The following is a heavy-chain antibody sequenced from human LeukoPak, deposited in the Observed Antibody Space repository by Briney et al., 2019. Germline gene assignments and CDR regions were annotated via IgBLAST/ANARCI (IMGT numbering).Heavy chain of an antibody. V-gene: IGHV3-30-3*01. J-gene: IGHJ6*03. D-gene: IGHD6-6*01. Sequence: PGGSLRLSCAASGFTFSSYAMHWVRQAPGKGLEWVAVISYDGSNKYYADSVKGRFTISRDNSKNTLYLQMNSLRAEDTAVYYCARDSSSSAPHYYMDVWGKGTTVTVSS. CDR1: GFTFSSYA. CDR2: ISYDGSNK. CDR3: ARDSSSSAPHYYMDV.